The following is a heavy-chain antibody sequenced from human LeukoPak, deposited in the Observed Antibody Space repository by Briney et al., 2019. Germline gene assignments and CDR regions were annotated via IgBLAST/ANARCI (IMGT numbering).Heavy chain of an antibody. Sequence: SVKVSCKASVGTFSSYATSWVRQAPGQGLEWMGGIIPIFGTANYAQKFQGRVTITADESTSTSYMELSSLRSEDTAVYYCARDLAGQTDYWGQGTLVTVSS. J-gene: IGHJ4*02. CDR2: IIPIFGTA. CDR3: ARDLAGQTDY. CDR1: VGTFSSYA. V-gene: IGHV1-69*13.